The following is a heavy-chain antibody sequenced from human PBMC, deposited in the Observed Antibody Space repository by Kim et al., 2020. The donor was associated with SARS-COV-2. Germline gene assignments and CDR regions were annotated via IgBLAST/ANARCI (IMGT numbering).Heavy chain of an antibody. CDR3: ARDPIAAAGVFDY. CDR2: INPSGGST. CDR1: GYTFTTYY. Sequence: ASVKVSCKASGYTFTTYYIHWVRQAPGQGLEWMGVINPSGGSTSYAQKFQGRVTMTSDTSTSTVYMELSSLRSEDTAVYYCARDPIAAAGVFDYWGQGTLVTVSP. J-gene: IGHJ4*02. V-gene: IGHV1-46*01. D-gene: IGHD6-13*01.